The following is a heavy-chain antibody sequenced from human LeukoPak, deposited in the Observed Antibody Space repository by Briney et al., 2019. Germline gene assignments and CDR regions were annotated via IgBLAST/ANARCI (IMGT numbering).Heavy chain of an antibody. J-gene: IGHJ4*02. CDR1: GFTFSSYW. Sequence: GGSLRLSCAASGFTFSSYWMHWVRQAPVKGLVWVSRINTDGSSTSYADSVKGRSTISRDNAKNTLYLQMNSLRAEDTAVYYCARVLRSHGDLFDYWGQGTLVTVSS. D-gene: IGHD4-17*01. CDR3: ARVLRSHGDLFDY. CDR2: INTDGSST. V-gene: IGHV3-74*01.